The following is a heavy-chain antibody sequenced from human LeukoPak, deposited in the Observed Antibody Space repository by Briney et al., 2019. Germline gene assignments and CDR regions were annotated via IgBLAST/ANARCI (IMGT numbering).Heavy chain of an antibody. CDR2: INPGNGNT. V-gene: IGHV1-3*01. CDR3: ARESVGGDYFDY. D-gene: IGHD2-15*01. CDR1: GYTFTSYD. Sequence: ASVKVSCKASGYTFTSYDMHWVRQAPGQRLEWMGWINPGNGNTKYSQKFQGRVTITRDTSASTAYMELSSLRSEDTAVYYCARESVGGDYFDYWGQGTLVTVSS. J-gene: IGHJ4*02.